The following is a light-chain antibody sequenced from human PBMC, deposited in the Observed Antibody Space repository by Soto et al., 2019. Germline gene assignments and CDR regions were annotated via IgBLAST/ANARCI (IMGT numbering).Light chain of an antibody. CDR1: QSAISSY. J-gene: IGKJ5*01. CDR2: GAS. V-gene: IGKV3-20*01. Sequence: EIVLTQSPGTLSLSPGERATLSCRASQSAISSYLAWYQQKPGQAPRLLIYGASSRATGIPDRFSGSGSGTDFTLTISGLAPEDFAVYYCQQYSSSPITFGQGTRVEIK. CDR3: QQYSSSPIT.